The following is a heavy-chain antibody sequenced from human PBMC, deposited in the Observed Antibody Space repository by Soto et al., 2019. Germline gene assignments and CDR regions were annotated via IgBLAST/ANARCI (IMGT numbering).Heavy chain of an antibody. J-gene: IGHJ4*02. CDR2: IIPIFGTA. CDR1: GGTFSSYA. V-gene: IGHV1-69*13. D-gene: IGHD6-13*01. CDR3: AKQGPRQQLVQVGY. Sequence: SVKVSCKASGGTFSSYAISWVRQAPGQGLEWMGGIIPIFGTANYAQKFQGRVTITADESTSTAYMELSSLRAEDTAVYYCAKQGPRQQLVQVGYWGQGTLVTVSS.